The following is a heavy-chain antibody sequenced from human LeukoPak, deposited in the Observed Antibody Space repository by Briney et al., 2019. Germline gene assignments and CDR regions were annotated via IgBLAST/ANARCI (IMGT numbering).Heavy chain of an antibody. J-gene: IGHJ4*02. CDR1: GFTLSSYT. CDR2: ISSSSSAI. D-gene: IGHD3-9*01. V-gene: IGHV3-48*02. CDR3: ARGALRYSDY. Sequence: GGSLRLSCAASGFTLSSYTMNWVRQAPGKGLEWVSSISSSSSAIYYAASVKGRFTISRDNAKNSLYLQMNSLRDEDTAVYYCARGALRYSDYGGQGTLVTVSA.